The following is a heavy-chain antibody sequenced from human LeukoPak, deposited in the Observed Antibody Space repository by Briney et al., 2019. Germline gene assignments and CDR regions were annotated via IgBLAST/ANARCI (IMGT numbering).Heavy chain of an antibody. CDR3: ARARGYYARYFDY. J-gene: IGHJ4*02. CDR2: IYSGGST. D-gene: IGHD3-10*01. CDR1: GFTVSSNY. V-gene: IGHV3-53*01. Sequence: SGGSLRLSCAASGFTVSSNYMSWVRQAPGKGLEWVSVIYSGGSTYYADSVKGRFTISRDNSKNTLYLQMNSLRAEDTAVYYCARARGYYARYFDYWGQGTLVTVSS.